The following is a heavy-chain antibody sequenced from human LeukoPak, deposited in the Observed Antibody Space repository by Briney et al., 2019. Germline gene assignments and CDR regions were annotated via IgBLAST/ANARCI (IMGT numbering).Heavy chain of an antibody. CDR3: ASSSSSYDAFDI. CDR1: GFTFSSYA. CDR2: ISYDGSNK. D-gene: IGHD6-13*01. J-gene: IGHJ3*02. V-gene: IGHV3-30-3*01. Sequence: PGGSLRLSCAASGFTFSSYAMHWVRQAPGKGLEWVAVISYDGSNKYYADSVKGRFTISRDNSKNTLYLQMNSLRAEDTAVYYCASSSSSYDAFDIWGQGIMVTVSS.